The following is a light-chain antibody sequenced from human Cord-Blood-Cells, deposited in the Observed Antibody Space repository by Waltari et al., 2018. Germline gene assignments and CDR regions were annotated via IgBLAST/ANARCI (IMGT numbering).Light chain of an antibody. CDR2: GAS. J-gene: IGKJ2*01. Sequence: EIELTQSPGPLSLSLGERATPPCRASQSVSSSYLAWYQQKPGQAPRLLIYGASSRATGIPDRFSGSGSGTDFTLTISRLEPEDFAVYYCQQYGSSPRGYTFGQGTKLEIK. CDR3: QQYGSSPRGYT. CDR1: QSVSSSY. V-gene: IGKV3-20*01.